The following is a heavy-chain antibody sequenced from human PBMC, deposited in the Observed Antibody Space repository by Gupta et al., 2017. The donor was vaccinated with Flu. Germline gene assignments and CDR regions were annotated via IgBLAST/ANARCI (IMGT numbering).Heavy chain of an antibody. Sequence: QVQLQESGPGLVKPSETLSLTCTVSGGSISSYYWSWIRQPPGKGLEWIGYIYYSGSTNYNPSLKSRVTISVDTSKNQFSLKLSSVTAADTAVYYCARDREVEESHYYYYYGMDVWGQGTTVTVSS. CDR2: IYYSGST. J-gene: IGHJ6*02. V-gene: IGHV4-59*01. D-gene: IGHD1-1*01. CDR3: ARDREVEESHYYYYYGMDV. CDR1: GGSISSYY.